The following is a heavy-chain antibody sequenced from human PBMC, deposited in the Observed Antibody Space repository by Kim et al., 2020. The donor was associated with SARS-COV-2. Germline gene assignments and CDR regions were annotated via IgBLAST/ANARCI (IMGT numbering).Heavy chain of an antibody. CDR1: GGSISSGGYY. Sequence: SETLSLTCTVSGGSISSGGYYWSWIRQHPGKGLEWIGYIYYSGSTYYNPSLKSRVTISVDTSKNQFSLKLSSVTAADTAVYYCARGLWGGGGSGPVGYWGQGTLVTVSS. CDR3: ARGLWGGGGSGPVGY. V-gene: IGHV4-31*03. CDR2: IYYSGST. J-gene: IGHJ4*02. D-gene: IGHD2-15*01.